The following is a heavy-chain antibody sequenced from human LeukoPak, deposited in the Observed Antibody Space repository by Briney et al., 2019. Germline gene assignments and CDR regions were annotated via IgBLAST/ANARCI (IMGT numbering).Heavy chain of an antibody. D-gene: IGHD6-13*01. CDR2: ISSSSSYI. V-gene: IGHV3-21*01. CDR1: GFTFSSYS. J-gene: IGHJ4*02. Sequence: GGSLRLSCAASGFTFSSYSMNWVRQAPGKGLEWVSSISSSSSYIYYADSVKGRFTISRDNSKNTLYLQMNSLRAEDTAVYYCARDIAASYSSSWYVLYWGQGTLVTVSS. CDR3: ARDIAASYSSSWYVLY.